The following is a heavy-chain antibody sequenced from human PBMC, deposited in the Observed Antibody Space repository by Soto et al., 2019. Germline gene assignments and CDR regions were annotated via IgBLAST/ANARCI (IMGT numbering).Heavy chain of an antibody. CDR1: GGSISSGGYS. CDR2: IYHSGST. CDR3: ARAQSSAGMDV. J-gene: IGHJ6*02. V-gene: IGHV4-30-2*01. Sequence: QLQLQESGSGLVKPSQTLSLTCAVSGGSISSGGYSWSWIRQPPGKGLEWIGYIYHSGSTYYNPSLKRRVTISVDRSKSQFSLELSSVTAADTAVYYCARAQSSAGMDVWGQGTTVTVSS.